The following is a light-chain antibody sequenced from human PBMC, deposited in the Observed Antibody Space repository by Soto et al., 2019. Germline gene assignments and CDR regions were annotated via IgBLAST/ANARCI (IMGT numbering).Light chain of an antibody. J-gene: IGLJ2*01. CDR1: SSDVGAYKY. CDR2: EVT. CDR3: SSYAGNNNFVV. Sequence: QSALIQPPSASGSPGQSVTISCTGTSSDVGAYKYVSWYHQHPGKAPKLMIYEVTKRPSGVPGRFSGSKSGNTASLTVSGLQAEDEADYYCSSYAGNNNFVVFGGGTKLTVL. V-gene: IGLV2-8*01.